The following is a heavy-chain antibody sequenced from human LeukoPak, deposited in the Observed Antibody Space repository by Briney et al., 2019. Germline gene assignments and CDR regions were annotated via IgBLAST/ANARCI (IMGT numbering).Heavy chain of an antibody. CDR2: IWYDGSNK. V-gene: IGHV3-33*01. CDR3: ARESGSYWYFDY. D-gene: IGHD1-26*01. Sequence: GGSLRLSCAASGFTFSSYGMHWVRQAPGKGLEWVAVIWYDGSNKYYADSVKGRFTISRDNSKNTLYLQMISLRAEDTAVYYCARESGSYWYFDYWGQGTLVTVSS. CDR1: GFTFSSYG. J-gene: IGHJ4*02.